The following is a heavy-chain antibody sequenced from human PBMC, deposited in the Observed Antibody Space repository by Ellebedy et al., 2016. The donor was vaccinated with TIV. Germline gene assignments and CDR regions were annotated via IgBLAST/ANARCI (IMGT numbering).Heavy chain of an antibody. Sequence: SETLSLTXSVSGDSITSGNYYWGWIRQSPGKGLEWIGSLHYSGTTYYNPSLRSRVTRSVDTSKNQFSLKLSSVTAADTAVYYCAGGSGYPFDYWGQGTLVTVSS. J-gene: IGHJ4*02. V-gene: IGHV4-39*07. CDR2: LHYSGTT. CDR1: GDSITSGNYY. CDR3: AGGSGYPFDY. D-gene: IGHD5-18*01.